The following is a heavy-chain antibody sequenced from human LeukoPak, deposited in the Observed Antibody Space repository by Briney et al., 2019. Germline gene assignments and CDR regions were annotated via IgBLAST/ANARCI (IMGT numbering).Heavy chain of an antibody. J-gene: IGHJ4*02. CDR3: AKRSNFWTGYLDY. V-gene: IGHV3-23*01. CDR1: KFTFSNYA. Sequence: GGSLRLSCTASKFTFSNYAMSWVRQAPGKGLEWVSVISGSGGSTYYADSVKGRFTISRDNPKDTLFLQMNSLRTEDTAVYYCAKRSNFWTGYLDYWGQGTLVTVSS. CDR2: ISGSGGST. D-gene: IGHD3/OR15-3a*01.